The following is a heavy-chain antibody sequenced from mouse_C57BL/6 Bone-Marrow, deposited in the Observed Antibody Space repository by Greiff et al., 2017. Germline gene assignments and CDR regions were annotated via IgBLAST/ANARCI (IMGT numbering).Heavy chain of an antibody. CDR1: GYTFTSYW. D-gene: IGHD1-1*01. CDR2: IHPNSGST. Sequence: QVQLQQPGAELVKPGASVKLSCKASGYTFTSYWMHWVKQRPGQGLEWIGMIHPNSGSTNYNEKFKSKATLTVDKSSSTAYMQLSSLTSEDSAVYYCARRYYDSSVYVWGTGTTVTVSS. V-gene: IGHV1-64*01. J-gene: IGHJ1*03. CDR3: ARRYYDSSVYV.